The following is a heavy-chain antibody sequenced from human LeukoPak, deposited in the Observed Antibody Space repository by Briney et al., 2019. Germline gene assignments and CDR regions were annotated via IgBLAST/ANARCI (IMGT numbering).Heavy chain of an antibody. CDR1: GYSFTSYW. CDR2: IYAGDSDT. J-gene: IGHJ4*02. V-gene: IGHV5-51*01. Sequence: GESLKISCQGSGYSFTSYWIGWVRQVPGKGRGWVGIIYAGDSDTRYSPSFQGQVTISADKSISPAYLQWSSLKASDTAMYYCARDSSSSRVIWGFDYWGQGTLVTVSS. D-gene: IGHD6-6*01. CDR3: ARDSSSSRVIWGFDY.